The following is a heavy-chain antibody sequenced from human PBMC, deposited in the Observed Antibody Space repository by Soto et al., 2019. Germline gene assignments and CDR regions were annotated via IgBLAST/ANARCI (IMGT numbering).Heavy chain of an antibody. V-gene: IGHV1-69*06. D-gene: IGHD3-16*01. J-gene: IGHJ6*02. CDR3: ATGTANMMKGYYYYGMDV. CDR2: IIPIFGTA. Sequence: QVQLVQSGAEVKKPGSSVKVSCKASGGTFSSYAISWVRQAPGQGLEWMGGIIPIFGTANYAQKFQGRVTLTADKSTSTAYMELSSLRSEDTAVYYCATGTANMMKGYYYYGMDVWGQGTTVTVSS. CDR1: GGTFSSYA.